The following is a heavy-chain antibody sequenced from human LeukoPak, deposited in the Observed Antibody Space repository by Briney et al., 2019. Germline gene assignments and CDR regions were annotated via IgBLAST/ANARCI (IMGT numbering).Heavy chain of an antibody. CDR1: GFTFSSYG. CDR3: AKAPSSGYYYYFDY. J-gene: IGHJ4*02. D-gene: IGHD3-22*01. CDR2: IRYDGSNK. V-gene: IGHV3-30*02. Sequence: GGSLRLSCAASGFTFSSYGMHWVRQAPGKGLEWLAFIRYDGSNKYYAYSVKGRFTISRDNSKNTLYLQMNSLRAEDTAVYYCAKAPSSGYYYYFDYWGQGTLVTVSS.